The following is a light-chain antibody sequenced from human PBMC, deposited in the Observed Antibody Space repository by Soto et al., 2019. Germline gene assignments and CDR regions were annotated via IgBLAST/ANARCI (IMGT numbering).Light chain of an antibody. V-gene: IGLV2-14*01. CDR3: SSYTSTSTLV. CDR2: EVR. J-gene: IGLJ3*02. Sequence: QSALTQPASVSGSPGQSITISCTGTSXDVGAYKYVSWYQVHPGKAPKLIIYEVRSRPSVVSDRFSGSKSGNTASLTISGLQAEDEANYYCSSYTSTSTLVFGGGTKVTVL. CDR1: SXDVGAYKY.